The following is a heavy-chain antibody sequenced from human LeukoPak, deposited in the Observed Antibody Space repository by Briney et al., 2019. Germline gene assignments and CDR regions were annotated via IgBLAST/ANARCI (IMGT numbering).Heavy chain of an antibody. CDR1: GFIFSSYW. V-gene: IGHV3-74*01. J-gene: IGHJ4*02. CDR3: ASTKFGWQLGAFDY. CDR2: INTDGSST. D-gene: IGHD3-10*01. Sequence: GGSLRLSCAASGFIFSSYWMHWVRHAPGKGLVWVSRINTDGSSTSYADSVKGRFTISRDNAKNTLYLQMNTLRPEDTAIYFCASTKFGWQLGAFDYWGQGTLVTVAS.